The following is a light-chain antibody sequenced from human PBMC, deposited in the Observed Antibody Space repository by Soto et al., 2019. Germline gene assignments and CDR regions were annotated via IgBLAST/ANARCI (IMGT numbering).Light chain of an antibody. CDR3: QQAASFPIT. J-gene: IGKJ5*01. V-gene: IGKV1-12*01. CDR1: QSIGSW. CDR2: AAS. Sequence: DIQMTQSPSTLSASVGDRVAITCRASQSIGSWLAWYQQKPGKAPNLLIYAASSLQSGVPSRFSGSGSGTDFTLTINSLQPEDFATYYCQQAASFPITFGQGTRLEI.